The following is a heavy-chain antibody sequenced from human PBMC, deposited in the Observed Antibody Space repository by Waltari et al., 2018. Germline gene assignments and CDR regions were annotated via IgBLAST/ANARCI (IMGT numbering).Heavy chain of an antibody. D-gene: IGHD1-26*01. CDR2: IYSNCNT. CDR1: GFTVSYSY. Sequence: EVQLVETGGDLIQPGGSLRLSCAVSGFTVSYSYMNWVRQAPGKGLEWVSTIYSNCNTYYADSVKGRFTISTDTAKNTLYLQMNSLRDEDTAIYYCARMGRESYYYFDYWGQGTLVTVST. J-gene: IGHJ4*02. V-gene: IGHV3-53*02. CDR3: ARMGRESYYYFDY.